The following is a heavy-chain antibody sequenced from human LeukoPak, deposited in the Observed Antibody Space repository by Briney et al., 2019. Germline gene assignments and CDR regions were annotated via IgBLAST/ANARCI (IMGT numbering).Heavy chain of an antibody. CDR1: GYTFTSYY. J-gene: IGHJ4*02. CDR2: INPSGGST. Sequence: GASVKVSCKASGYTFTSYYMHWVRQAPGQGLEWMGIINPSGGSTSYAQKFQGRVTMTRDTSTSTVYMELSSLRSEDTAVYYCARQARRVTMIVVVAEYYFDYWGQGTLVTVSS. V-gene: IGHV1-46*01. D-gene: IGHD3-22*01. CDR3: ARQARRVTMIVVVAEYYFDY.